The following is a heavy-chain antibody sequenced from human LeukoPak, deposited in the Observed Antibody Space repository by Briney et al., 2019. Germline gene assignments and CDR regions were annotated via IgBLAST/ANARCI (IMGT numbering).Heavy chain of an antibody. Sequence: KASETLSLTCSVSGASISSGGYYWSWIRQHPGKGLEWIGYIYYSGSTYYNPSLKSRVTISVDTSKNQFSLKLSSVTAADTAVYYCARARVGYSSSYYYYYYMDVWGKGTTVTVSS. CDR3: ARARVGYSSSYYYYYYMDV. CDR2: IYYSGST. D-gene: IGHD6-6*01. V-gene: IGHV4-31*03. J-gene: IGHJ6*03. CDR1: GASISSGGYY.